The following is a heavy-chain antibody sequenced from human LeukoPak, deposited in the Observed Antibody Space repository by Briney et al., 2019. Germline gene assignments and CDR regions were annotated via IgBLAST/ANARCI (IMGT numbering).Heavy chain of an antibody. D-gene: IGHD6-19*01. CDR3: ARDRWYSSGWYYDY. CDR1: GFTVSSNY. J-gene: IGHJ4*02. CDR2: IYSGGST. Sequence: PGGSLRLSCAASGFTVSSNYMSWVRQAPGKGLEWVSVIYSGGSTYYADSVKGRFTISRDNSKNTLYLQMNSLRAEDTAVYYCARDRWYSSGWYYDYWGQGTLVTVSS. V-gene: IGHV3-53*01.